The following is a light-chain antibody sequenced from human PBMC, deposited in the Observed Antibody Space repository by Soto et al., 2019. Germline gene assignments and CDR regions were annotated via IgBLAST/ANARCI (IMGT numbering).Light chain of an antibody. CDR3: GTWDGSLSTVV. V-gene: IGLV1-51*01. CDR1: NSNIGNNY. J-gene: IGLJ3*02. Sequence: QSVLTQPPSVSAAPGQKDTISCSGSNSNIGNNYVSWYQQLPGTAPKLLIYDNNERPSGIPDRFSGSKSGTSATLGITGLQTGDEADYYCGTWDGSLSTVVFGGGTKLTVL. CDR2: DNN.